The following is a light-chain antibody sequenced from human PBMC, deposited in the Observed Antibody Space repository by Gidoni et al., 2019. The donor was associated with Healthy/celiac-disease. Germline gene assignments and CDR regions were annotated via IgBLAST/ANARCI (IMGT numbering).Light chain of an antibody. CDR1: QSVSSSY. Sequence: EIVLTQSPGTLSLSPGERATLSCRASQSVSSSYLAWSQQKPGQAPRLLIYGASSRATGIPDRFSGSGSGTDFTLTISRLEPEDFAVYYCQQYGSSKWTFXXXTKVEIK. CDR3: QQYGSSKWT. J-gene: IGKJ1*01. CDR2: GAS. V-gene: IGKV3-20*01.